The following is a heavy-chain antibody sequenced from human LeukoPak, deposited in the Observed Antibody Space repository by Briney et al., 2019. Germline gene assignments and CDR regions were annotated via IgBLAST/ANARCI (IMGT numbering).Heavy chain of an antibody. Sequence: SETLSLTCTVSGGSISSYYWSWIRQPPGKGLEWIGYIYYSGSTNYNPSLKSRATISVDTSKNQFSLKLSSVTAADTAVYYCARASTVTTSWFDPWGQGTLVTVSS. CDR3: ARASTVTTSWFDP. CDR1: GGSISSYY. V-gene: IGHV4-59*01. J-gene: IGHJ5*02. D-gene: IGHD4-17*01. CDR2: IYYSGST.